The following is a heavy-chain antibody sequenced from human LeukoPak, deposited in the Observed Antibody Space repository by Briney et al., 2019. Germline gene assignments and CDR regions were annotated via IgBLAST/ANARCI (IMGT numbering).Heavy chain of an antibody. CDR1: GFTFDDYG. J-gene: IGHJ4*02. CDR3: ARVGGGFEGFDYFDY. Sequence: PGGALRLSCAASGFTFDDYGMGWVRQAPGRGLGWVSGINWNGGSTGYADSVKGRFTISRDNAKNSVYLQMNSLRAEDTALYYCARVGGGFEGFDYFDYWGQGTLVTVSS. CDR2: INWNGGST. V-gene: IGHV3-20*04. D-gene: IGHD3-10*01.